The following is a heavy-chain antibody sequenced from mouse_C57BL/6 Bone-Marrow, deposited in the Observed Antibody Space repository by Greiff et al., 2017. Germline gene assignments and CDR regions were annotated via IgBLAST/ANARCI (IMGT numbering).Heavy chain of an antibody. CDR2: IYPRSGNT. V-gene: IGHV1-81*01. Sequence: VQLQPSGAELARPGASVKLSCKASGYTFTSYGISWVKQRTGQGLEWIGEIYPRSGNTYYNEKFKGKATLTADKSSSTAYMELRSLTSEDSAVYFCARSEYYGNGDYWGQGTSVTVSS. J-gene: IGHJ4*01. CDR3: ARSEYYGNGDY. D-gene: IGHD2-1*01. CDR1: GYTFTSYG.